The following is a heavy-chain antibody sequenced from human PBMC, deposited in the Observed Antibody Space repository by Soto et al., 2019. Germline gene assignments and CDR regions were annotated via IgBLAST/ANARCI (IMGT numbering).Heavy chain of an antibody. V-gene: IGHV3-48*01. Sequence: GGSLRLSCEASGFTISECSMNWVRQAPGKGLKWLAYITIRTGNVLYADSVRGRFTISADNAKNSLSLQMNSLRAEDTAVYFCARDPIPVPMYYFDYWGQGSLVTVSS. CDR2: ITIRTGNV. D-gene: IGHD6-19*01. CDR3: ARDPIPVPMYYFDY. CDR1: GFTISECS. J-gene: IGHJ4*02.